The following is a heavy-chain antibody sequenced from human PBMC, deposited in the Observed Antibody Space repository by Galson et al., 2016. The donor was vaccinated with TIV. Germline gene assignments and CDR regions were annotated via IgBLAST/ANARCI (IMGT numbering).Heavy chain of an antibody. CDR3: AREAVVTAGAVDI. J-gene: IGHJ3*02. CDR2: IDPSDSYT. Sequence: QSGAEVKKPGESLKISCEVSGYTFTTYWISWVRQMPGKGLEWMGRIDPSDSYTNYNPSLQGHVTISAVRSISTAYLQWSSLKASDTAIYYCAREAVVTAGAVDIWGQGTMVAVSS. CDR1: GYTFTTYW. D-gene: IGHD6-19*01. V-gene: IGHV5-10-1*01.